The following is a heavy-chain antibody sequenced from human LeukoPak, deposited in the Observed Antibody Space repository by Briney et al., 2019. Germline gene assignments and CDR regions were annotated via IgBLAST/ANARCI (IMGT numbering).Heavy chain of an antibody. V-gene: IGHV4-34*01. J-gene: IGHJ3*02. Sequence: PSETLSLTCAVYGGSFSGYYWSWIRQPPGEGLEWIGEINHSGSTNYNPSLKSRVTISVDTSKNQFSLKLSSVTAADTAVYYCARGRPYGDYLRSHGLGRAFDIWGQGTMVTVSS. CDR3: ARGRPYGDYLRSHGLGRAFDI. CDR2: INHSGST. CDR1: GGSFSGYY. D-gene: IGHD4-17*01.